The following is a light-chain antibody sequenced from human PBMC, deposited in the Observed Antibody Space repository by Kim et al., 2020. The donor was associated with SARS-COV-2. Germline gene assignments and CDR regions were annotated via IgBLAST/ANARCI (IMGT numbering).Light chain of an antibody. CDR2: TNN. V-gene: IGLV1-44*01. J-gene: IGLJ3*02. CDR3: ATWDDSLNGWV. CDR1: TSNIESFT. Sequence: ELTQPPSASGAPGQTVTISCSGSTSNIESFTVNWYQHVPGTAPQIVMYTNNHRPSAVPDRFSGSRSGTSASLAISGLQSEDEADYYCATWDDSLNGWVFGGGAQLSVL.